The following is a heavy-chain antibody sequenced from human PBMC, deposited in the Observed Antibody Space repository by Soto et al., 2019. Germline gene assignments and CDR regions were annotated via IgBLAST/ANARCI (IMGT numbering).Heavy chain of an antibody. Sequence: GASVKVSCKASGYTFTSYYMHWVRQAPGQGLEWMGIINPSGGSTSYAQKFQGRVTMTRDTSTSTVYMELSSLRSEDTAVYYCAIMPYGSGSYYLSDYYYYYMDVWGKGTTVTVSS. J-gene: IGHJ6*03. D-gene: IGHD3-10*01. CDR1: GYTFTSYY. V-gene: IGHV1-46*03. CDR3: AIMPYGSGSYYLSDYYYYYMDV. CDR2: INPSGGST.